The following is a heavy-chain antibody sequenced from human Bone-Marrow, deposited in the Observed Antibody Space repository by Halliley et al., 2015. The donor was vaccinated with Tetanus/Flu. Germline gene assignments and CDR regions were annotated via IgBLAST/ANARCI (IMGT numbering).Heavy chain of an antibody. CDR1: GYTFTTYW. CDR3: ATAGVSYYYAMDV. V-gene: IGHV5-10-1*01. Sequence: QLVQSGAEVRKPGESLRISCMGSGYTFTTYWINWVRQMPGKGLEWMGRIDPGDPQTKYSPSFQGHVTISIDKSISTAYLQWSSLTASDTAMYYCATAGVSYYYAMDVWGQGTAVTVSS. D-gene: IGHD6-25*01. J-gene: IGHJ6*02. CDR2: IDPGDPQT.